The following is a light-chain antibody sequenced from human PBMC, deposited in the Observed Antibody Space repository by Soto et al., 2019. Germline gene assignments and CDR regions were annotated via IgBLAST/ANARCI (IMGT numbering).Light chain of an antibody. CDR1: QTVTNTY. CDR2: GAS. V-gene: IGKV3-20*01. Sequence: EIVLTQSPGTLSLSPGERATLSCRASQTVTNTYLAWYQQKIGQAPNFLIYGASNRATGIPDMFSGSGSGTDFTLTITTLEPEDFAVYYCQQYGTLPPTFGGGAKVEI. J-gene: IGKJ4*01. CDR3: QQYGTLPPT.